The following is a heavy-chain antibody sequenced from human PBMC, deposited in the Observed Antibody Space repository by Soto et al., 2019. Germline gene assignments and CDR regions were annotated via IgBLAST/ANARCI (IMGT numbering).Heavy chain of an antibody. D-gene: IGHD2-2*01. Sequence: PGGSLRLSCAASGFTFSSYGMHWVRHAPGKGLEWVAVIWYDGSNKYYADSVKGRFTISRDNSKNTLYLQMNSLRAEDTAVYYCARSPVVPAAMIRYYGMDVWGQGTTVTVSS. J-gene: IGHJ6*02. CDR2: IWYDGSNK. CDR3: ARSPVVPAAMIRYYGMDV. V-gene: IGHV3-33*01. CDR1: GFTFSSYG.